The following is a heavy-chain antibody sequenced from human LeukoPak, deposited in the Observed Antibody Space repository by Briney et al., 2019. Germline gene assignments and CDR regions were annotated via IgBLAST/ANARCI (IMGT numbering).Heavy chain of an antibody. CDR2: ISWNSGSI. D-gene: IGHD6-19*01. J-gene: IGHJ4*02. V-gene: IGHV3-9*01. CDR3: AKDHGSGWYYFDY. Sequence: GRSLRLSCAASGITFDDYAMHWVLQAPGKGLEWVSGISWNSGSIGYADSVKGRFTISRDNAKNSLYLQMNSLRAEDTALYYCAKDHGSGWYYFDYWGQGTLVTVSS. CDR1: GITFDDYA.